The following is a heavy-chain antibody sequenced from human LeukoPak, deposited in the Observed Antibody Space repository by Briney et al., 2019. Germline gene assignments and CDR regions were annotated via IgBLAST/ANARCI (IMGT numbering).Heavy chain of an antibody. V-gene: IGHV4-4*01. D-gene: IGHD3-16*02. CDR1: GGSISSSNW. CDR2: IYHSGST. J-gene: IGHJ5*02. CDR3: ARARGYYDYVWGSYRYTWFDP. Sequence: SETLSLTCAVSGGSISSSNWWSWVRQPPGKGLEWIGEIYHSGSTNYNPSLKGRVTISVDKSKNQFSLKLSSVTAADTAVYCCARARGYYDYVWGSYRYTWFDPWGQGTLVTVSS.